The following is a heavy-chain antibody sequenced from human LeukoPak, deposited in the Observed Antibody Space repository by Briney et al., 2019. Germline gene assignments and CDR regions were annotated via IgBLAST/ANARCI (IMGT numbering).Heavy chain of an antibody. Sequence: PGGSLRLSCAASGFTFSSSWMNWVRQAPGKGLEWVANIKQDGSEKYFVDSVKGRFTISRDNARNSLYLQLNSLRTEDTAVYYCAGGRAVAVIFDYWGQGTLVTVSS. J-gene: IGHJ4*02. V-gene: IGHV3-7*01. D-gene: IGHD6-19*01. CDR2: IKQDGSEK. CDR1: GFTFSSSW. CDR3: AGGRAVAVIFDY.